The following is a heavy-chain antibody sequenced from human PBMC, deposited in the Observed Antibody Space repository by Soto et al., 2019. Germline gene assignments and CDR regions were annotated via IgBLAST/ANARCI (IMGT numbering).Heavy chain of an antibody. CDR3: AREVPAPYYYYGMDV. CDR2: ISAYNGNT. J-gene: IGHJ6*02. Sequence: QVQLVQSGGEVKKPGASVKVSCKTSGYSFTTYGISWVRQAPGQGLEWMGGISAYNGNTNYAQKLQDRVTMTTDTSTSTAYMELRSLRSDDTAVCYCAREVPAPYYYYGMDVWGQGSTVTVSS. V-gene: IGHV1-18*01. CDR1: GYSFTTYG.